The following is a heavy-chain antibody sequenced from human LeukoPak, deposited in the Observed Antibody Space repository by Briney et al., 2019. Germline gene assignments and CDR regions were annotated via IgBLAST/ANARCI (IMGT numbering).Heavy chain of an antibody. D-gene: IGHD4-17*01. J-gene: IGHJ4*02. Sequence: GGSLRLSCAASGFTFSDYYMSWIRQAPGKGLEWVSYISSASTTIDYADSVKGRFTISRDNAKKSLYLQMDGLRAEDTAVYYCARSPYTTVTTWYYFDFWGQGALVTVSS. V-gene: IGHV3-11*01. CDR2: ISSASTTI. CDR1: GFTFSDYY. CDR3: ARSPYTTVTTWYYFDF.